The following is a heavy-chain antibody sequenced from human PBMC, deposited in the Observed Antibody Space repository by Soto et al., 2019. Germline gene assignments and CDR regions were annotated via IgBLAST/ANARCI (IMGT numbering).Heavy chain of an antibody. CDR2: TNHSGST. Sequence: QVQLQQWGAGLLKPSETLSLTCAVYGGSFSGYYWTWIRQPPGTGLEWIGETNHSGSTNYNPSLKRRVTISVDTSQNQFSLKLSSVTAADTAVYFCARDKITGLFDYWGQGTLVTVSS. V-gene: IGHV4-34*01. J-gene: IGHJ4*02. CDR3: ARDKITGLFDY. CDR1: GGSFSGYY. D-gene: IGHD2-8*02.